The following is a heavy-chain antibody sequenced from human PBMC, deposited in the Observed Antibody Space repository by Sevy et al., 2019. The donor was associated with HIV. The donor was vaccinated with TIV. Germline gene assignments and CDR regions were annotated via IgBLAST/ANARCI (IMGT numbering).Heavy chain of an antibody. CDR1: GFTFSSYR. CDR2: ISSNSAYI. Sequence: GGSLRLSCAASGFTFSSYRMTWVRQAPGKGLEWVSCISSNSAYINYADSVKGRFTISRDNAKNLLYLQMDSLRAEDTAVYYCARAVLEMSTWRSDYCGQGTLVTVSS. D-gene: IGHD1-1*01. V-gene: IGHV3-21*01. CDR3: ARAVLEMSTWRSDY. J-gene: IGHJ4*02.